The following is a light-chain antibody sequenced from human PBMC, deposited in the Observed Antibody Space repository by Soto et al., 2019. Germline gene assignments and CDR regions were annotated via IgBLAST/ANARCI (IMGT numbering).Light chain of an antibody. CDR2: GAS. V-gene: IGKV3-20*01. CDR1: QSVSSNF. J-gene: IGKJ2*01. Sequence: EIVLTQSPGTLSLSPGERTTLSCRASQSVSSNFLDWYQQKPGQAPRLLIYGASSRATGIPDRFSGSGSGTDFTLTISRLEPEDFAVYYCQQSHIAPYTFGQGTNL. CDR3: QQSHIAPYT.